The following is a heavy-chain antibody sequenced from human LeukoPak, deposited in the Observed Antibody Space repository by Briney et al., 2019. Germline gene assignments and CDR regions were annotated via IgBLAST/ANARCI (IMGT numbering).Heavy chain of an antibody. CDR1: GGSISSYY. V-gene: IGHV4-59*12. D-gene: IGHD3-22*01. J-gene: IGHJ4*02. CDR3: ARAFDSSGYYTNIFDY. CDR2: IYYSGNT. Sequence: PSETLSLTCTVSGGSISSYYWSWIRQPPGKGLEWIGYIYYSGNTNYNPSLKSRVAISVDTSKNQVSLKLTSVPAADTAVYYCARAFDSSGYYTNIFDYWGQGTLVTVSS.